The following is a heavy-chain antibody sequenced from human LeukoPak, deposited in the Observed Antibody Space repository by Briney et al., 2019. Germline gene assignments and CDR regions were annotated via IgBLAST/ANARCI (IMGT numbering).Heavy chain of an antibody. CDR3: ARAGGSGYFFNY. J-gene: IGHJ4*02. D-gene: IGHD3-22*01. V-gene: IGHV4-39*07. Sequence: PSETLSLTCTVSGGSISSSSYYWGWIRQPPGKGLEWIGSIYYSATTYYNPSLKSRVTISVDTSKNQFSLKLSSVTAADTAVYYCARAGGSGYFFNYWGQGTLVTVSS. CDR1: GGSISSSSYY. CDR2: IYYSATT.